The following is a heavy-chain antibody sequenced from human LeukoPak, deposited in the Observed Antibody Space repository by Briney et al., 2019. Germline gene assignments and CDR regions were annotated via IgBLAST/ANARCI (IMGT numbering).Heavy chain of an antibody. CDR2: IYYSGST. V-gene: IGHV4-59*01. Sequence: SETLSLTCTVSGGSISSYYWSWIRQPPGKGLEWIGYIYYSGSTNYNPSLKSRVTISVDTPKNQFSLKLSSVTAADTAVYYCARNYDSSGYYSGDAFDIWGQGTMVTVSS. D-gene: IGHD3-22*01. J-gene: IGHJ3*02. CDR3: ARNYDSSGYYSGDAFDI. CDR1: GGSISSYY.